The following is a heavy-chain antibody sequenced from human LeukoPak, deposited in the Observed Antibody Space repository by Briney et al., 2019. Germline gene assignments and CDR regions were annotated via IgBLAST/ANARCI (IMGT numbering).Heavy chain of an antibody. CDR3: ARVFGRNAYSSSSFDY. CDR2: INPNSGGT. Sequence: GASVKLSCKASGYTFTGYYMHWVRQAPGQGLEWMGWINPNSGGTNYAQKFQGRVTMTRDTSISTAYMELSRLRSDDTAVYYCARVFGRNAYSSSSFDYWGQGTLVTLYS. J-gene: IGHJ4*02. D-gene: IGHD6-6*01. CDR1: GYTFTGYY. V-gene: IGHV1-2*02.